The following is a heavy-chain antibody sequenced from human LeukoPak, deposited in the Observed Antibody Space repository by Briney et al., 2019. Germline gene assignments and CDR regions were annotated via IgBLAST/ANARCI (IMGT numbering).Heavy chain of an antibody. CDR2: IIPILGIA. J-gene: IGHJ3*02. V-gene: IGHV1-69*04. CDR3: ARVLNMIADAFDI. CDR1: GGTFSSYA. D-gene: IGHD3-22*01. Sequence: SVKVSCKASGGTFSSYAISWVRQAPGQGLEWMGRIIPILGIANYAQKFQGRVTITADKSTSTAYMELGSLRSEDTAVYYCARVLNMIADAFDIWGQGTMVTVSS.